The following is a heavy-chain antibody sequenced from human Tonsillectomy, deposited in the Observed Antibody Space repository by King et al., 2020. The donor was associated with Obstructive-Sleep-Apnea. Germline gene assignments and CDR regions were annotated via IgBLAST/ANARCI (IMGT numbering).Heavy chain of an antibody. J-gene: IGHJ5*02. CDR2: IDYSGST. CDR1: GGSISSGDYY. CDR3: AREPLRGYWFGP. D-gene: IGHD3-16*01. Sequence: VQLQESGPGLVKPSQTLSLTCTVSGGSISSGDYYWSWIRQPPGKGLEWIGYIDYSGSTDYNPSLKSRITISVDTSKNQFSLKLNSVTAADSAVYYCAREPLRGYWFGPWGQGTLVTVSS. V-gene: IGHV4-30-4*01.